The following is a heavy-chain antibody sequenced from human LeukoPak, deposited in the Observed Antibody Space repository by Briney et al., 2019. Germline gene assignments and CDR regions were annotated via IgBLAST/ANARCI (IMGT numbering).Heavy chain of an antibody. CDR2: ISSSSSLI. CDR1: GVTFSSYE. J-gene: IGHJ3*02. V-gene: IGHV3-48*03. D-gene: IGHD7-27*01. Sequence: GGSLRLSCAVSGVTFSSYERDWVRQAPGKGLEWVSYISSSSSLIYYADSVKGRFTISRDNAKNSLYLQMNSLRAEDTALYYCVRGNGGHPAFEICGQGTMVTVSS. CDR3: VRGNGGHPAFEI.